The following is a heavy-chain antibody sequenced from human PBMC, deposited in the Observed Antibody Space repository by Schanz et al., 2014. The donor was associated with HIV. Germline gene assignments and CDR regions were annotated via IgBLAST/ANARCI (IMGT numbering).Heavy chain of an antibody. J-gene: IGHJ2*01. V-gene: IGHV3-74*01. CDR1: GFTFSNDW. CDR3: ARESNAAFDL. Sequence: EVQLLESGGGLVQPGGSLRLSCAASGFTFSNDWMHWVRQAPGKGLVWVSRINALGTTTAYADSVKGRFAISRDNAKRTLYLQMNSLRAEESAVFYCARESNAAFDLRGRGTLVTVSS. CDR2: INALGTTT.